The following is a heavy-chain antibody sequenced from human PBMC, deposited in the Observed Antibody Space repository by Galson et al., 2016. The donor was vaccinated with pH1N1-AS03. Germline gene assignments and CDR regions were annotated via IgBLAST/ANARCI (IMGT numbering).Heavy chain of an antibody. CDR3: ARVEMGSDRIDYPFYAMGV. D-gene: IGHD4/OR15-4a*01. CDR2: ITPIFGTT. CDR1: GGTHGIYA. V-gene: IGHV1-69*13. Sequence: SVKVSCKASGGTHGIYAISWVRLVPGQGLEWMGGITPIFGTTNYAQKFQGRVKITADDSTDTVYMELKSRISEGTAVYYCARVEMGSDRIDYPFYAMGVWGQGTTVTVSS. J-gene: IGHJ6*02.